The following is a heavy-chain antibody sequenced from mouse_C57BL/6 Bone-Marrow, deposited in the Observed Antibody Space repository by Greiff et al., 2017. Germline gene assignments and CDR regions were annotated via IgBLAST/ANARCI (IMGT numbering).Heavy chain of an antibody. Sequence: QVQLKQSGAELVKPGASVKISCKASGYAFSSYWMNWVKQRPGKGLEWIGQIYPGDGDTNYNGKFKGKATLTADKSSSTAYMQLSSLTSEDSAVYFCARGGIYYGNPWYFDVWGTGTTVTVSS. CDR2: IYPGDGDT. D-gene: IGHD2-1*01. CDR1: GYAFSSYW. J-gene: IGHJ1*03. CDR3: ARGGIYYGNPWYFDV. V-gene: IGHV1-80*01.